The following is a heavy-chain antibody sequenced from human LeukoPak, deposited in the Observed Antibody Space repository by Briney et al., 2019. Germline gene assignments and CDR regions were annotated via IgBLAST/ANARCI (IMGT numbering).Heavy chain of an antibody. CDR2: ISGSGGST. CDR1: GFTFSSYA. V-gene: IGHV3-23*01. J-gene: IGHJ4*02. Sequence: GGSLRLSCAASGFTFSSYAMSWVRQAPGKGLEWVSAISGSGGSTYYADSVKGRFTISRDNAKNSLYLQMNSLRAEDTAVYYCARRGNSPLDYWGQGTLVTVSS. D-gene: IGHD5-18*01. CDR3: ARRGNSPLDY.